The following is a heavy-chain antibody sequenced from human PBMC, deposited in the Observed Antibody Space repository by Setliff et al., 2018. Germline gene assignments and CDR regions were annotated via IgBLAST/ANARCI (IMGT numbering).Heavy chain of an antibody. CDR3: ARSLGSGSYYNSRPFYSDY. Sequence: SETLSLTCTVSGGSISSGSYYWTWIRQPAGKGLEWIGQIYSSGSSNYNPSLKSRLTISVDTSKNQFSLKLTSVTAADTAVYFCARSLGSGSYYNSRPFYSDYWGQGTLVTVSS. J-gene: IGHJ4*02. V-gene: IGHV4-61*09. CDR1: GGSISSGSYY. CDR2: IYSSGSS. D-gene: IGHD3-10*01.